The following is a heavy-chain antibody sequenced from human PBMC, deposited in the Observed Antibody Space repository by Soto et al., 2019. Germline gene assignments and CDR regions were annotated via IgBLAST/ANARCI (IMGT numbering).Heavy chain of an antibody. CDR2: INHSGST. Sequence: SETLSLTCAVYGGSFSGYYWSWIRQPPGKGLEWIGEINHSGSTNYNPSLKSRVTISVDTSKNQFSLKLSSVTAADTAVYYCARSHYTYGLLIDYWGPGIMVTVSA. CDR3: ARSHYTYGLLIDY. J-gene: IGHJ4*02. V-gene: IGHV4-34*01. CDR1: GGSFSGYY. D-gene: IGHD2-8*01.